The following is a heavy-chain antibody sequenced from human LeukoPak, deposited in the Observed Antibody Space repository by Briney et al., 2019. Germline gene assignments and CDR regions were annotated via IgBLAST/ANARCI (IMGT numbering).Heavy chain of an antibody. J-gene: IGHJ6*02. CDR1: GFTFSSYW. D-gene: IGHD3-16*01. CDR3: ARGGGLDV. CDR2: INHNGNVN. V-gene: IGHV3-7*03. Sequence: GGSLRFSCAASGFTFSSYWMSWVRQAPGKGLEWVASINHNGNVNYYVDSVKGRFTISRDNAKNSLYLQMSNLRAEDTAVYFCARGGGLDVWGQGATVTVSS.